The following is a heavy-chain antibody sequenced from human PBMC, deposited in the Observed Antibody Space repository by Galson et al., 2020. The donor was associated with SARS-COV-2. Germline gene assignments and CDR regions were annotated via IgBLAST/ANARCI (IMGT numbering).Heavy chain of an antibody. Sequence: GESLKISCTASGFTFNNYGMHWVRQAPGKGLEWVAVISTDGNNKYDADSVKGRFTISRDKSNNTLYLQMNSLRPEDTAVYFCARAGYSSTWTLGDAFDDWGQGTLVTVSS. D-gene: IGHD6-13*01. CDR3: ARAGYSSTWTLGDAFDD. V-gene: IGHV3-30*03. CDR1: GFTFNNYG. J-gene: IGHJ3*01. CDR2: ISTDGNNK.